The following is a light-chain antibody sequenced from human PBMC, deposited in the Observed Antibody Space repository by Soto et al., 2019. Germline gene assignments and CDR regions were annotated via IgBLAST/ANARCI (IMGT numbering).Light chain of an antibody. V-gene: IGKV1-5*01. Sequence: DIQMTQSPSTLSASVGDRVTITCRASQSLNNGLAWYQQKPGKAPNLLIYDASTLERRVPSRFSGTGSGTEFTLTISSLQPDDFATYYCQQYHRSSITFGQGTRLEIK. CDR2: DAS. CDR3: QQYHRSSIT. J-gene: IGKJ5*01. CDR1: QSLNNG.